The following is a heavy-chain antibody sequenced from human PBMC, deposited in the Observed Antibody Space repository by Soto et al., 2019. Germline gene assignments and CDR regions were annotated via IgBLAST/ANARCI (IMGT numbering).Heavy chain of an antibody. J-gene: IGHJ4*02. D-gene: IGHD5-12*01. CDR2: IYHSGNT. V-gene: IGHV4-4*02. CDR3: ARGGRWLFDY. Sequence: QVQLMESGPGLVKPSGTLSLTCAVSGGSISTDNWWSWVRQPPGKGLEWVGEIYHSGNTNYNPSLKSRLTISIDKSKDRFSLDVTFVTAADTAVYYCARGGRWLFDYWGQGALVTVSS. CDR1: GGSISTDNW.